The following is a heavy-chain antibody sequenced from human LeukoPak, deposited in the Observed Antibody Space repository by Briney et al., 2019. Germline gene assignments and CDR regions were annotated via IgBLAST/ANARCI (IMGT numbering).Heavy chain of an antibody. CDR2: IRYDGSNK. D-gene: IGHD3-10*01. Sequence: GGSLRLSCAASGFTFSSYSMNWVRQAPGKGLEWVAFIRYDGSNKYYADSVKGRFTISRDNSKNTLYLQMNSLRSEDTAVYYCAREKRHVYYYGSGSYPTVLGYWGQGTLVTVSS. CDR1: GFTFSSYS. J-gene: IGHJ4*02. V-gene: IGHV3-30*02. CDR3: AREKRHVYYYGSGSYPTVLGY.